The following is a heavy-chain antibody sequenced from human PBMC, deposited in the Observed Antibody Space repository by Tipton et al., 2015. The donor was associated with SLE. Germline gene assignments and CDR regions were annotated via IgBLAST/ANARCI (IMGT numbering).Heavy chain of an antibody. CDR1: GASFSGAY. CDR2: VHYSGST. D-gene: IGHD4-17*01. V-gene: IGHV4-59*08. Sequence: LRLSCTVSGASFSGAYWSWLRQPPGQGPEWLGHVHYSGSTNYNPSLKSRVTISLETSKSQFSLKLSSVTAADTAVYYCARHAGDYAYFDSWGQGTLVTVSS. CDR3: ARHAGDYAYFDS. J-gene: IGHJ4*02.